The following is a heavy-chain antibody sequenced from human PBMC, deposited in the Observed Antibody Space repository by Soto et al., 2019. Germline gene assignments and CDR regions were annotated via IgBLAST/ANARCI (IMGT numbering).Heavy chain of an antibody. CDR1: GYPFTSYG. J-gene: IGHJ4*02. CDR2: ISTYNGNT. CDR3: ARVITTFRVISKCPDH. D-gene: IGHD3-3*01. Sequence: VASVKVSCKASGYPFTSYGITWVRQAPGQGLEWMGWISTYNGNTNYVESLQGRVTMTTDTSTTTAYMEVRSLRSDDTAVYYCARVITTFRVISKCPDHWGQRTL. V-gene: IGHV1-18*04.